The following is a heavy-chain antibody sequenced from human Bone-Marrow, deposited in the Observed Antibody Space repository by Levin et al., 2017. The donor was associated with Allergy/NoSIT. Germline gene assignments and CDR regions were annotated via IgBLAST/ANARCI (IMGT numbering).Heavy chain of an antibody. CDR3: ARGLYNYYGLDV. CDR1: GGSIRGYY. J-gene: IGHJ6*02. CDR2: IYSSGST. Sequence: PSETLSLTCTVSGGSIRGYYWSWNRQPPGKGLQWIGYIYSSGSTTYNPSLKSRVTISVDTSKNQFSLRLSSVTAADTAVYYCARGLYNYYGLDVWGQGTTVTVSS. V-gene: IGHV4-59*01.